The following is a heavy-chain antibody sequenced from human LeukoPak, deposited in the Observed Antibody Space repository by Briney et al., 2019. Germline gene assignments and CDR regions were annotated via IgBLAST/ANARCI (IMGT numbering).Heavy chain of an antibody. Sequence: SETLSLTCAVYGGSFSGYYWSWIRQPPGKGLEWIGEINHSGSTNYNPSPKSRVTISVDTSKNQFSLKLSSVTAADTAVYYCASYAKDIVVLPAASIYWYFDLWGRGTLVTVSS. V-gene: IGHV4-34*01. CDR2: INHSGST. D-gene: IGHD2-2*01. CDR3: ASYAKDIVVLPAASIYWYFDL. CDR1: GGSFSGYY. J-gene: IGHJ2*01.